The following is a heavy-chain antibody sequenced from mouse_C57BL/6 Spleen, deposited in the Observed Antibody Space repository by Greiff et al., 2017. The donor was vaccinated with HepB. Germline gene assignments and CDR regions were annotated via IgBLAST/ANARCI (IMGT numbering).Heavy chain of an antibody. CDR2: IDPEDGDT. CDR3: TTRVTTVVEDWYFDV. V-gene: IGHV14-1*01. Sequence: EVKLMESGAELVRPGASVKLSCTASGFNIKDYYMHWVKQRPEQGLEWIGRIDPEDGDTEYAPKFQGKATMTADTSSNTAYLQLSSLTSEDTAVYYCTTRVTTVVEDWYFDVWGTGTTVTVSS. CDR1: GFNIKDYY. D-gene: IGHD1-1*01. J-gene: IGHJ1*03.